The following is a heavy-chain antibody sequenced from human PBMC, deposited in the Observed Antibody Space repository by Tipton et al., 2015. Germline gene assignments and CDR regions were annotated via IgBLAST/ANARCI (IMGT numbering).Heavy chain of an antibody. CDR3: ARGQDETTSGEYFTH. J-gene: IGHJ1*01. V-gene: IGHV4-31*03. Sequence: TLSLTCTVSGDSISSGGYYWSWIRQHPGKGLEWIGYIYYTGRSDYKPSLKSRVTISVDTSENQFSLELMSVTAADTGVYFCARGQDETTSGEYFTHWGQGTLVTVSS. CDR2: IYYTGRS. D-gene: IGHD2/OR15-2a*01. CDR1: GDSISSGGYY.